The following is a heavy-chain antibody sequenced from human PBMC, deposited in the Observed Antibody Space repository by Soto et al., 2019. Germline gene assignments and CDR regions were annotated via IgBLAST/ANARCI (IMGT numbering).Heavy chain of an antibody. V-gene: IGHV3-48*02. CDR3: ARNLGYCSIGVCYMNC. D-gene: IGHD2-8*01. CDR2: ISSSSSTI. J-gene: IGHJ4*02. CDR1: GFTFSSYS. Sequence: GGSLRLSCAASGFTFSSYSMNWVRQAPGKGLEWVSYISSSSSTIYYADSVKGRFTISRDNAKNSLYLQMSSLRDEDTAVYYCARNLGYCSIGVCYMNCWGQGALVTVSS.